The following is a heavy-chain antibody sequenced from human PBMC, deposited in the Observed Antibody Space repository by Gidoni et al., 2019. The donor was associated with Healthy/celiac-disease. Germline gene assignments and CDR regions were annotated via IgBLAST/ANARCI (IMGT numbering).Heavy chain of an antibody. J-gene: IGHJ4*02. Sequence: CAASGFTFSSYAMSWVRQAPGKGLEWVSAISGSGGSTYYADSVKGRFTISRDNSKNTLYLQMNSLRAEDTAVYYCTKAQGLVVVAATGGSFDYWGQGTLVTVSS. D-gene: IGHD2-15*01. V-gene: IGHV3-23*01. CDR3: TKAQGLVVVAATGGSFDY. CDR2: ISGSGGST. CDR1: GFTFSSYA.